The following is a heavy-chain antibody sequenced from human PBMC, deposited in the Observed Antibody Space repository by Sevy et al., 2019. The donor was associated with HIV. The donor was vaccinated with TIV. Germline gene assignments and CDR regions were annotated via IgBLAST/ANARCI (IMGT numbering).Heavy chain of an antibody. D-gene: IGHD4-17*01. CDR3: ARDQSGDYTTSLHGMDV. CDR2: IWYDGSN. J-gene: IGHJ6*02. CDR1: GFTFSSYG. Sequence: GGSLRLSCAASGFTFSSYGMLWVRQAPGKGLEWVAVIWYDGSNNYADSVKGRFTISRDNSKNTLYLQMNSLRAEDTAVYYCARDQSGDYTTSLHGMDVWGQGTTVTVSS. V-gene: IGHV3-33*01.